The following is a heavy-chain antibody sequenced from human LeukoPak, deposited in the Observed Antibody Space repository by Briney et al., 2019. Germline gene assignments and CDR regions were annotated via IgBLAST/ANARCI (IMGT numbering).Heavy chain of an antibody. CDR1: GGSISSGDYY. CDR2: IYYSGST. V-gene: IGHV4-30-4*08. CDR3: ASGGGYYDFWSGTRNAFDI. J-gene: IGHJ3*02. Sequence: SETLSLTCTVSGGSISSGDYYWSWIRQPPGKGLEWIGYIYYSGSTYYNPSLKSRVTISVDTSKNQFSLKLSSVTAADTAVYYCASGGGYYDFWSGTRNAFDIWGQGTMVTVSS. D-gene: IGHD3-3*01.